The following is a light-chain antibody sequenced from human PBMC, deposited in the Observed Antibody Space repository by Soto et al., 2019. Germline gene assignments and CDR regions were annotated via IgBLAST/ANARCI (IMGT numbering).Light chain of an antibody. J-gene: IGLJ1*01. Sequence: QSALTQPASVSGSPGQSITISCTGTGSDVANYNYVSWYQQHPGKAPKLMIYDVSNRPSGVSNRFSGSKSGNAASLTISGLQAEDEADYYCSSYTSSSTLGVFGTGTKVTVL. CDR1: GSDVANYNY. CDR3: SSYTSSSTLGV. V-gene: IGLV2-14*01. CDR2: DVS.